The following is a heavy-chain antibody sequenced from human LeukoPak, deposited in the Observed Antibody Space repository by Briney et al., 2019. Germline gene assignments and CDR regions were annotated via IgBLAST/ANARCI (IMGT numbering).Heavy chain of an antibody. J-gene: IGHJ4*02. CDR1: GFSFSNFW. V-gene: IGHV3-74*01. Sequence: GGSLRLSCAASGFSFSNFWMHWVRQAPGMGLVWVSQINPDGTAALYADSVKGRFTISRDNAKSTLYLQMNTLRADDTAVYYCAKGSNFAFDKWGQGILVTVSS. D-gene: IGHD1-1*01. CDR3: AKGSNFAFDK. CDR2: INPDGTAA.